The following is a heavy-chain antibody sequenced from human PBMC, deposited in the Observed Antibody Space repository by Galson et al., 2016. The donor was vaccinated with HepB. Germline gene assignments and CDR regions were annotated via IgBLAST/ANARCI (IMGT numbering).Heavy chain of an antibody. CDR2: IYYDGSKK. CDR1: GFTFSTYA. J-gene: IGHJ6*02. Sequence: SLRLSCAASGFTFSTYAMHWVRQAPGKGLVWVAFIYYDGSKKYYADSVKGRFTISRDNSKNTLYLQMNSLRAEDTAAYYCARDGRVREWLKKFYYYGMDVWGQGTTVTVSS. V-gene: IGHV3-30*03. D-gene: IGHD3-3*01. CDR3: ARDGRVREWLKKFYYYGMDV.